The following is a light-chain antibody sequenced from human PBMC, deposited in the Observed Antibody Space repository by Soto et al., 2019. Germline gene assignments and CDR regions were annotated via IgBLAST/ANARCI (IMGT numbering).Light chain of an antibody. V-gene: IGKV1-5*01. CDR1: QSISSW. CDR2: DAS. CDR3: QQYHIYSWT. J-gene: IGKJ1*01. Sequence: DIQMTQSPSTLSASVGDRFTITFRASQSISSWLAWYQQKPGKAPKLLIYDASSLESGVPSRFSASGSGTEFSLTINSLQADDFATYYCQQYHIYSWTFGQGTKVDI.